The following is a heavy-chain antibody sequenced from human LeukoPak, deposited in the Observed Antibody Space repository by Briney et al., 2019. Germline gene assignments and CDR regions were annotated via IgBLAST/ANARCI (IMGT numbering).Heavy chain of an antibody. D-gene: IGHD6-13*01. J-gene: IGHJ4*02. CDR2: ISGSGGST. V-gene: IGHV3-23*01. CDR3: AKGVAAAGTSKYFDY. CDR1: GFTLSSYW. Sequence: GGSLRLSCAASGFTLSSYWMSWVRQAPGKGLEWVSAISGSGGSTYYADSVKGRFTISRDNSKNTLYLQMNSLRAEDTAVYYCAKGVAAAGTSKYFDYWGQGTLVTVSS.